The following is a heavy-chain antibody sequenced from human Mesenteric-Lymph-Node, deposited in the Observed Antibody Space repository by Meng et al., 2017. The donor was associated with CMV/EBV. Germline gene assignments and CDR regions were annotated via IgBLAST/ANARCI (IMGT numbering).Heavy chain of an antibody. CDR3: ARDHYDFWSDYPLFFDY. V-gene: IGHV3-30*02. D-gene: IGHD3-3*01. Sequence: GGSLRLSCAASGFTLSTYGIHWVRQAPGKGLEWVAFIRFDGSDKYYADSVKGRFTISRDNSKNTLYLQMNSLRAEDTAMYYCARDHYDFWSDYPLFFDYWGQGTLVTVSS. CDR1: GFTLSTYG. J-gene: IGHJ4*02. CDR2: IRFDGSDK.